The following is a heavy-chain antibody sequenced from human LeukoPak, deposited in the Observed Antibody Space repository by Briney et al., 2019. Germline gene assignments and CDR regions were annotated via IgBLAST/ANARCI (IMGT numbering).Heavy chain of an antibody. J-gene: IGHJ4*02. CDR1: GLTFRSYS. CDR3: ASFMTTVTIPDY. Sequence: GGSLRLSCAASGLTFRSYSMNWVRQAPGKRLEWLSSITSSGSHMYYADSVKGRFTISRDNAKSSLYLQMNSLSAEDTAVYYCASFMTTVTIPDYWGQGTLVTVSS. D-gene: IGHD4-17*01. CDR2: ITSSGSHM. V-gene: IGHV3-21*01.